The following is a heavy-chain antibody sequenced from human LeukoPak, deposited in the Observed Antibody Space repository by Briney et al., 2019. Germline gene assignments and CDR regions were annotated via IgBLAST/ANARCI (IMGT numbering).Heavy chain of an antibody. Sequence: GGSLRLSCAASGFTFSTYAMYWVRQAPGRRLEWVAGISYDGSNKYYADSVKGRFTISRDNSKNTLYLQMDSLRAEDTALYYCAKKQWTGSWKGTFDYWGQGTLVTVSS. D-gene: IGHD6-19*01. CDR2: ISYDGSNK. V-gene: IGHV3-30-3*02. CDR3: AKKQWTGSWKGTFDY. CDR1: GFTFSTYA. J-gene: IGHJ4*02.